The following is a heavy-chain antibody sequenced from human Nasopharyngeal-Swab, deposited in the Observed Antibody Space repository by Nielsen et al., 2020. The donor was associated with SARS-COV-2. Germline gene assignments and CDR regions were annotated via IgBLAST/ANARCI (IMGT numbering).Heavy chain of an antibody. V-gene: IGHV1-18*04. CDR3: ATSATFGPGGAGDS. CDR2: ITGKNGNA. J-gene: IGHJ4*02. CDR1: DYSFNKNT. D-gene: IGHD2-8*02. Sequence: ASVKVSCKASDYSFNKNTVSWVRQGPGQGLEWMGWITGKNGNALYAETLQGRITMTTDTSTNTAYMELRSLRSDDTAVYYCATSATFGPGGAGDSWGQGTLVTVSS.